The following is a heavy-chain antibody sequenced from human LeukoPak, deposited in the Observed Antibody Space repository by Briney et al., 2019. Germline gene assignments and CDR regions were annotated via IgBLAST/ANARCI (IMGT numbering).Heavy chain of an antibody. CDR2: ISGSGGST. CDR3: AKSTTALIYFDY. Sequence: PGGSLRLSCAASGFTSSSYAMSWVRQAPGKGLEWVSAISGSGGSTYYADSVKGRSTISRDNSKNTLYLQMNSLRAEDTAVYYCAKSTTALIYFDYWGQGTLVTVSS. D-gene: IGHD4/OR15-4a*01. J-gene: IGHJ4*02. V-gene: IGHV3-23*01. CDR1: GFTSSSYA.